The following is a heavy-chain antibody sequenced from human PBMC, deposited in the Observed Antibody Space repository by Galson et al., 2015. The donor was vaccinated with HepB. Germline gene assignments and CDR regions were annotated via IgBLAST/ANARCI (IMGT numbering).Heavy chain of an antibody. V-gene: IGHV3-13*04. CDR3: ARAYYYDSRAGLGY. J-gene: IGHJ4*02. CDR1: GFTFSSYD. Sequence: SLRLSCAASGFTFSSYDMNWVRQAPGKGLEWVSAIGTAGDTYYPGYVKGRFTITRENAKNSLYLQMNSLRAGDTAVYYCARAYYYDSRAGLGYWGQGTLVTVSS. D-gene: IGHD3-22*01. CDR2: IGTAGDT.